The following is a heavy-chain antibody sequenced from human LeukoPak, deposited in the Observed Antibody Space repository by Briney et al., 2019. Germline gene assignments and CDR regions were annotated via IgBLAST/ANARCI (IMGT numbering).Heavy chain of an antibody. CDR3: AKDHDSSGYYYS. D-gene: IGHD3-22*01. CDR1: GFTFGDYA. V-gene: IGHV3-23*01. CDR2: ISGDGAGT. Sequence: GGSLRLSCAASGFTFGDYAMHWVRQAPGKGLEWVSLISGDGAGTYYADSVKGRFTISRDNSKNTLYLQMNSLRAEDTAVYYCAKDHDSSGYYYSWGQGTLVTVSS. J-gene: IGHJ4*02.